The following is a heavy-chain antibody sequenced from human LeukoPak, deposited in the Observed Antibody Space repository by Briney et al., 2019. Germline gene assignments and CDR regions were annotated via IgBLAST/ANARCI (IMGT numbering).Heavy chain of an antibody. Sequence: GGSLRLSCEASGFSFSTYAMSWVRQPPGKGLEWVSIISGSGGTTFYADSVKGRFTISRANSGNTLYLQMNSLRAEDTAMYYCAKKVVTVVGSDWFDPWGQGTLVTVSS. CDR3: AKKVVTVVGSDWFDP. J-gene: IGHJ5*02. CDR2: ISGSGGTT. D-gene: IGHD2/OR15-2a*01. V-gene: IGHV3-23*01. CDR1: GFSFSTYA.